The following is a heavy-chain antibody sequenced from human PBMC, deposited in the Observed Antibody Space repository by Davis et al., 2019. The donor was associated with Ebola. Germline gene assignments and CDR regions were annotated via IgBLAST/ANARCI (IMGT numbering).Heavy chain of an antibody. J-gene: IGHJ5*02. CDR1: GYTFTDYY. CDR3: ARDGQQQLLVDTWFDP. D-gene: IGHD3-10*01. V-gene: IGHV1-2*06. Sequence: ASVKVSCKASGYTFTDYYIHWVRQAPGQGLEWMGQINPNSGNTKFAQKFQGRVTMTRDSSINTAYMELGSLRSDDTAVYYCARDGQQQLLVDTWFDPWGQGTLVTVSS. CDR2: INPNSGNT.